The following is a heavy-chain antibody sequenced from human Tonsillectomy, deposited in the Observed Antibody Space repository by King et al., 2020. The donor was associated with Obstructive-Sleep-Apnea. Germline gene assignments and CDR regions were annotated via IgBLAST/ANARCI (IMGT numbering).Heavy chain of an antibody. D-gene: IGHD3-16*01. CDR2: IYYSGST. CDR3: ARRHTLLREYY. Sequence: VQLQESGPGLVKPSETLSLTCTVSGGSISRYYWSWIRQPPGKGLEWIGYIYYSGSTNYNPSLKSRVTISVDTSKNQFSLQLSSVTAADTAVYYCARRHTLLREYYWGQGTLVTVSS. V-gene: IGHV4-59*01. J-gene: IGHJ4*02. CDR1: GGSISRYY.